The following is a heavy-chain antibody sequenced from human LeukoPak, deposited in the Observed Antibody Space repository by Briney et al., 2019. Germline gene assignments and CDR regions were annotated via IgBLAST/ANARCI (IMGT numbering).Heavy chain of an antibody. V-gene: IGHV3-21*01. J-gene: IGHJ4*02. D-gene: IGHD2-15*01. CDR1: GFTVSSNY. CDR2: ISSSSSYI. CDR3: ARDGRGGY. Sequence: GGSLRLSCAASGFTVSSNYMSWVRQAPGKGLEWVSSISSSSSYIYYADSVKGRFTISRDNAKNSLYLQMNSLRAEDTAVYYCARDGRGGYWGQGTLVTVSS.